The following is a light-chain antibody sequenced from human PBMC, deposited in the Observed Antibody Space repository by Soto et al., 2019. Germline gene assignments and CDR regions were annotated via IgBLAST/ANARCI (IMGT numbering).Light chain of an antibody. V-gene: IGKV3-15*01. CDR1: RNIGSS. Sequence: EIVMTQSPATLSVSPGERVTLSCRASRNIGSSLAWYQQKTGQAPRLLMSDASTRATGIPARFSGSGSGTDLTLTISGPQSEDFAVYYCEQYNFWPSTFGQGTKLDIK. CDR2: DAS. CDR3: EQYNFWPST. J-gene: IGKJ2*02.